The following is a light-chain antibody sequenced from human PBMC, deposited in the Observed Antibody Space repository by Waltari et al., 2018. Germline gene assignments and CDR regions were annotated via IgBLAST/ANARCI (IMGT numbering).Light chain of an antibody. J-gene: IGLJ1*01. CDR2: YDS. Sequence: SYVVTQPPSVSVAAGETATIHRGGNNIGTYGVHWYQQKAGQAPVLVIFYDSDRPSGIPGRFSGSNSGNTATLTISRVEAGDEASYYCHVWHPDVDPGVFGTGTEVTVL. V-gene: IGLV3-21*04. CDR1: NIGTYG. CDR3: HVWHPDVDPGV.